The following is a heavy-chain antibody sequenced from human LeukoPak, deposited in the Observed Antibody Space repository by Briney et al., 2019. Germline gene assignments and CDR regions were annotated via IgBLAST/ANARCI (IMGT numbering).Heavy chain of an antibody. V-gene: IGHV4-4*02. CDR3: ARELELLTFDY. CDR2: IYHSGST. J-gene: IGHJ4*02. CDR1: GGSISSSNW. Sequence: SETLSLTCAVSGGSISSSNWWSWVRQPPGKGLEWIGEIYHSGSTNYNPSLKSRVTISVDTSKNQFSLKLSSVTAADTAVYYCARELELLTFDYWGQGTLVTVSS. D-gene: IGHD1-7*01.